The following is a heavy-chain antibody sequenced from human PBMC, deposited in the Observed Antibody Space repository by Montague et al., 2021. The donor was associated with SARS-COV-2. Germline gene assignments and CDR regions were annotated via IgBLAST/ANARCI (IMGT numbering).Heavy chain of an antibody. D-gene: IGHD6-19*01. V-gene: IGHV4-59*11. CDR2: IYYLGTT. CDR3: ARNGGAAVPGLLLGMDI. Sequence: SETLSLTCIVSGGSISGHYWSWVRQTPEKGLEWIGYIYYLGTTNYNPSLKTRVTFSVDTSKNQPSLMLTSVTAADTGVCYCARNGGAAVPGLLLGMDIWGQGTTVTVSS. CDR1: GGSISGHY. J-gene: IGHJ6*02.